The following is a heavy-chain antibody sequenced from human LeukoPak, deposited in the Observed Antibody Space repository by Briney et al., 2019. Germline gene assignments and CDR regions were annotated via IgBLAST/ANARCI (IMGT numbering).Heavy chain of an antibody. CDR2: ISSGSSSI. V-gene: IGHV3-48*02. D-gene: IGHD5-18*01. CDR3: AKGGYSYGRNYFDY. Sequence: GGSLRLSCAASGFTFSSCSMNWVRQAPGKGLEWVSYISSGSSSIYYADSVKGRFTISRDNAENSLYLQMNSLRDEDTAVYYCAKGGYSYGRNYFDYWGQGTLVTVSS. J-gene: IGHJ4*02. CDR1: GFTFSSCS.